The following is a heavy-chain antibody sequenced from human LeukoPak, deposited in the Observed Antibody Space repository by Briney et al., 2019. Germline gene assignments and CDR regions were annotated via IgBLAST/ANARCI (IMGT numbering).Heavy chain of an antibody. V-gene: IGHV1-2*02. Sequence: ASVKVSCKASGYTFTCYYMHWVRQAPGQGLEWMGWINPNSGGTNYAQKFQGRVTMTRDTSISTAYMELSRLRSDDTAVYYCARGDKNGYYYYYMDVWGKGTTVTISS. J-gene: IGHJ6*03. CDR2: INPNSGGT. CDR3: ARGDKNGYYYYYMDV. CDR1: GYTFTCYY.